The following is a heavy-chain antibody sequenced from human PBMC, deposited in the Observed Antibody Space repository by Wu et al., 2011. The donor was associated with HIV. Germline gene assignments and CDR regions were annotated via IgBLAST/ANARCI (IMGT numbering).Heavy chain of an antibody. CDR2: INPNSGGT. Sequence: QVQLVQSGAEVKKPGASVKVSCKVSGFTFIGYHMHWVRQAPGQGLEWMGWINPNSGGTHYAQKFQGRVTMTRDTSISTGYMELSRLRSDDTAVYYCARDYYYGSGSMYYWGQGTLVTVSS. J-gene: IGHJ4*02. D-gene: IGHD3-10*01. CDR3: ARDYYYGSGSMYY. CDR1: GFTFIGYH. V-gene: IGHV1-2*02.